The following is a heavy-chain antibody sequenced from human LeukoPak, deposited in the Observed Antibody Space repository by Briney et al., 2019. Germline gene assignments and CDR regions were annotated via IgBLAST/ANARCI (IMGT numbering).Heavy chain of an antibody. CDR2: ISGSGGST. CDR1: GFTFSSYA. CDR3: AKGWGILNHFDY. V-gene: IGHV3-23*01. D-gene: IGHD2-8*02. Sequence: GGSLRLSCAASGFTFSSYAMSWVRQAPGKGLEWVSAISGSGGSTYYADSVKGRFTISRDNSKSTLYLQMNSLRAEDTAVYYCAKGWGILNHFDYWGQGTLVTVSS. J-gene: IGHJ4*02.